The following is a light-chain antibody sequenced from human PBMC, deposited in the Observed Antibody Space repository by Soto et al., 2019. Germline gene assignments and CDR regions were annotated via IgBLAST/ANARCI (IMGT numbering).Light chain of an antibody. CDR2: VAS. J-gene: IGKJ2*01. Sequence: DIQMTQSPSSLSASVGDRVTITCRTSQSISRYLHWYQQKPGEAPKLLIYVASSLQSGVPSRFSGSGSGTDFTLTISSLQPEDFATYYCQQTYTTPRTFGQGTKLAIK. CDR1: QSISRY. V-gene: IGKV1-39*01. CDR3: QQTYTTPRT.